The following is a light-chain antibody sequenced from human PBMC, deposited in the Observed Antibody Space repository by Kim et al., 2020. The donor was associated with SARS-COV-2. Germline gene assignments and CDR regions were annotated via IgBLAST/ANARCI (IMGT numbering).Light chain of an antibody. CDR3: QQYDSYSST. CDR2: DAS. CDR1: QMSGSW. J-gene: IGKJ2*01. V-gene: IGKV1-5*01. Sequence: SAAVGDRVSITGRASQMSGSWLAGYQQKPGKAPKLLIEDASRVESGVPSRFSGSESGTELTLTISGLQPDDLATYYCQQYDSYSSTFGQGTKLEI.